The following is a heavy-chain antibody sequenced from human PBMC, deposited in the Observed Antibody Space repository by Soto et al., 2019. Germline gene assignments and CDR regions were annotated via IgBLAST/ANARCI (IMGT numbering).Heavy chain of an antibody. D-gene: IGHD3-22*01. CDR1: GGFVSSGSYY. CDR3: ARSHSEHDSSGYLEY. V-gene: IGHV4-61*01. CDR2: IYYSGST. Sequence: QVQLQESGPGLVKPSETLSLTCTVSGGFVSSGSYYWSWIRQPPGKGLEWIGYIYYSGSTNYNPSLKSRVTISVDTSKNQFSLKLSSVTAADTAVYYCARSHSEHDSSGYLEYWGQGTLVTVSS. J-gene: IGHJ4*02.